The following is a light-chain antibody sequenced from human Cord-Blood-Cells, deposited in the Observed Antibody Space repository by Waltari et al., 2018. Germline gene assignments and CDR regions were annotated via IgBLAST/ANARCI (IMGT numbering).Light chain of an antibody. CDR2: EDN. CDR3: QSYDSSNQV. CDR1: SGSIASNY. J-gene: IGLJ3*02. Sequence: NFMLTQPHSVSESPGKTVTISCTRSSGSIASNYVQWYQQRPGSSPTTVIYEDNQRPSGFPDRCSGSIDSSSNSASLTISGLKTEDEADYYCQSYDSSNQVFGGGTKLTVL. V-gene: IGLV6-57*01.